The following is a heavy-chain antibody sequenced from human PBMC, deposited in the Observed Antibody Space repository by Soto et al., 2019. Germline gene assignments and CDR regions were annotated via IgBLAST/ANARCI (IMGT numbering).Heavy chain of an antibody. Sequence: QVQLLESGGGLVKPGGSLRLSCAASGFTVSGYYMGWIRQPPGKGLEWISYISSDSIYTNHADSVKGRFTISRDNAQNSLYLQMNSLRAEDTAVYFCATGQQVRMADIWGQGTMVTVSS. CDR1: GFTVSGYY. D-gene: IGHD6-13*01. J-gene: IGHJ3*02. CDR3: ATGQQVRMADI. V-gene: IGHV3-11*03. CDR2: ISSDSIYT.